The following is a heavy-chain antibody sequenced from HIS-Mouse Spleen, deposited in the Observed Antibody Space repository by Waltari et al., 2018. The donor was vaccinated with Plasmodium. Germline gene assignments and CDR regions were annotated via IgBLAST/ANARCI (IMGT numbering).Heavy chain of an antibody. Sequence: QLQLQESGPGLVKPSETLSLTCTVSGGSISSSSYYWGWIRQPPGKGVEWIGSIDYSGSTSHNPSLKSRVTISVDTSKNQFSLKLSSVTAADTAVYYCARRGGSYYYFDYWGQGTLVTVSS. CDR3: ARRGGSYYYFDY. V-gene: IGHV4-39*01. J-gene: IGHJ4*02. D-gene: IGHD1-26*01. CDR2: IDYSGST. CDR1: GGSISSSSYY.